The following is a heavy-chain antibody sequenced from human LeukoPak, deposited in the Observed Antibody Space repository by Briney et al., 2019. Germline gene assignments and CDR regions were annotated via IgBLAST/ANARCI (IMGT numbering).Heavy chain of an antibody. J-gene: IGHJ6*02. CDR1: GFTFSSYG. Sequence: GRSLRLSCAASGFTFSSYGMHWVRQAPGKGLEWVAVISYDGSNKYYADSVKGRFTISRDNSKNTLYLQMNSLRAEDTAVYYCAKDLAGHYYYYYGMDVWGQGTTVTVSS. V-gene: IGHV3-30*18. D-gene: IGHD3-3*02. CDR3: AKDLAGHYYYYYGMDV. CDR2: ISYDGSNK.